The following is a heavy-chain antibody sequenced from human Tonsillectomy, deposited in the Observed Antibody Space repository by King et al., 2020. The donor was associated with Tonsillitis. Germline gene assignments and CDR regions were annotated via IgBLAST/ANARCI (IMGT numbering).Heavy chain of an antibody. CDR2: INWNGGSI. CDR3: ARGIPYDYVWGTYRPYYMGV. Sequence: VQLVESGGGVVRPGGSLRLSCAASGFTLDDYGMSWVRQAPGKGLEWVSGINWNGGSIGYADSVKGRFTISRDNAKNSLYLQMSSLRAEDTALYYCARGIPYDYVWGTYRPYYMGVWGKGTTVTVSS. CDR1: GFTLDDYG. J-gene: IGHJ6*03. V-gene: IGHV3-20*04. D-gene: IGHD3-16*02.